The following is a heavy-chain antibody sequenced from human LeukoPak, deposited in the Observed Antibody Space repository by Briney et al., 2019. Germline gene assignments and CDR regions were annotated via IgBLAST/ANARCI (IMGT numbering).Heavy chain of an antibody. D-gene: IGHD3-10*01. CDR2: ISYDGSNE. J-gene: IGHJ6*03. CDR1: GFTFSSYV. Sequence: GGSLRLSCAATGFTFSSYVMHWVRQAPGKGLEWVAIISYDGSNEYYADSVKGRFTISRDNAKNSLYLQMNSLRADDTAVYYCAREQYFYHMDGWGKGTTVTVSS. CDR3: AREQYFYHMDG. V-gene: IGHV3-30*04.